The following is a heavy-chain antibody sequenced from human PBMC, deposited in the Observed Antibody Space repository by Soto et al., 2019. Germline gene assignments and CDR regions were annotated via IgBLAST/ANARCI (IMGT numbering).Heavy chain of an antibody. CDR1: GGSISNYY. V-gene: IGHV4-59*01. CDR2: IYFSGRI. D-gene: IGHD3-22*01. J-gene: IGHJ3*02. Sequence: QVQLQESGPGLVKPSETLSLTCTVSGGSISNYYWSWIRQPPGKGLEWIGYIYFSGRINYNPSLKRRVTMTDAASKNQFSLKLSSVTAADTAVYYCARRPYDSSGYYYGLRAFDIWGQGTMVTVSS. CDR3: ARRPYDSSGYYYGLRAFDI.